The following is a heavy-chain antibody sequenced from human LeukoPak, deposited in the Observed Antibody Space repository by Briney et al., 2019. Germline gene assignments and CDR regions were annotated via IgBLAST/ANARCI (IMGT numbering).Heavy chain of an antibody. CDR2: INPDGRDT. CDR1: GFTFNSCW. CDR3: ATWGDTTAEYFQR. Sequence: GGSLRLSCVVSGFTFNSCWMNWVRQTPGKGLEWVAHINPDGRDTYYVDSVKGRFTISRDNAQNSMYLQMNSLRVEDTAVYYCATWGDTTAEYFQRWGQGTLVTVSS. J-gene: IGHJ1*01. V-gene: IGHV3-7*01. D-gene: IGHD2-21*02.